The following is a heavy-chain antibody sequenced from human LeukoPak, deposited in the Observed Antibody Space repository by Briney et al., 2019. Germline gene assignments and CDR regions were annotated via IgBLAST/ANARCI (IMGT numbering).Heavy chain of an antibody. CDR1: GFIFNNYA. J-gene: IGHJ4*02. CDR2: ISTTGSTT. Sequence: PGGSLRLSCAASGFIFNNYAMSWVRQAPGKGLGWVSSISTTGSTTYYADSVRGRFTISRDNSQNTLSLQMDSLTAADTAVYSCATYDLWTAYYTFQYWGQGTLVSVSS. CDR3: ATYDLWTAYYTFQY. V-gene: IGHV3-23*01. D-gene: IGHD3-3*01.